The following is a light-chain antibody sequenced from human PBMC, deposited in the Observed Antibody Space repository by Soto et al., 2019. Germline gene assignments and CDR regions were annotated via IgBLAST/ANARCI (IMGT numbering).Light chain of an antibody. Sequence: QSVLTQPPSVSAAPGQKVTISCSGSSSNIGNNYVSWYQQLPETAPKLLIYDNNKRPSGIPDRFSGSKSDTSATLGITGLQTGDEADYYCGTWDSSLSAVVFGGGTKVNVL. CDR1: SSNIGNNY. J-gene: IGLJ2*01. V-gene: IGLV1-51*01. CDR3: GTWDSSLSAVV. CDR2: DNN.